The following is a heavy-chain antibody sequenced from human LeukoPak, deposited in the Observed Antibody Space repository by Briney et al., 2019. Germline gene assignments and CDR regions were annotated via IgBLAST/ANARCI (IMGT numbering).Heavy chain of an antibody. CDR2: IIPMLDIQ. D-gene: IGHD2-2*01. CDR3: ARDGGPIVVVPAAMGYWFDP. V-gene: IGHV1-69*04. CDR1: GGTFSSYV. J-gene: IGHJ5*02. Sequence: SVKVSCKASGGTFSSYVITWVRQAPGQGLEWMGRIIPMLDIQNYAQKFQGRVTITADKSTSTAYMELSSLRSEDTAVYYCARDGGPIVVVPAAMGYWFDPWGQGTLVTVSS.